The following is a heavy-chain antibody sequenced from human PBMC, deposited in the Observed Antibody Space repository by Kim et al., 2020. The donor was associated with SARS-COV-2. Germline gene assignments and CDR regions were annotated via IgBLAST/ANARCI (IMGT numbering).Heavy chain of an antibody. CDR3: TRGGYYDSSGYPFFD. V-gene: IGHV3-49*03. D-gene: IGHD3-22*01. Sequence: GGSLRLSCTTSGFTFSDYAVSWFRQAPGKGLEWVSFIRNKAYGGTTEYAASVKGRFTISRDDSKSIAYLQMNSLNTEDTAVYYCTRGGYYDSSGYPFFD. CDR2: IRNKAYGGTT. J-gene: IGHJ4*01. CDR1: GFTFSDYA.